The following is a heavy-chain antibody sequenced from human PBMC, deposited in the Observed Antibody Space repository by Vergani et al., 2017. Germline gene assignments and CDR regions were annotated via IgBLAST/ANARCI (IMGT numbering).Heavy chain of an antibody. CDR1: GYSFPRFW. D-gene: IGHD7-27*01. CDR2: IYPGDSDF. V-gene: IGHV5-51*01. Sequence: VHLVQSGAEVKKAGESLRISCKTSGYSFPRFWIGWVRQLPGKGLEWIGYIYPGDSDFRYNPSFQDHITISADSSISTAYLQWRSLKSSDTAMYYCATDPQIWGFDYWGQGTLVTVSS. CDR3: ATDPQIWGFDY. J-gene: IGHJ4*02.